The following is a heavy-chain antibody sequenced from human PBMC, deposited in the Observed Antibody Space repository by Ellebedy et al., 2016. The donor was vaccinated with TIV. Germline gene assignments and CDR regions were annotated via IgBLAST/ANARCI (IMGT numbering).Heavy chain of an antibody. Sequence: AASVNVSCKAFGNSLTEYPIQWVRQAPGKGLEWLGGFDPEDGETVYGKKFQGRLTVTEDTSTDTAYMELRTLSSEDTAVYYCATGRVSLYYFDYWGQGTLVAVSS. CDR2: FDPEDGET. CDR3: ATGRVSLYYFDY. V-gene: IGHV1-24*01. CDR1: GNSLTEYP. J-gene: IGHJ4*02. D-gene: IGHD5/OR15-5a*01.